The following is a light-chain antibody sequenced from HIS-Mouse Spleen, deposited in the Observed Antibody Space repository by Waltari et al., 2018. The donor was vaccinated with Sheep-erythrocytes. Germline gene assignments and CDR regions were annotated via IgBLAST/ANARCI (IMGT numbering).Light chain of an antibody. CDR2: DVS. J-gene: IGLJ1*01. V-gene: IGLV2-11*01. Sequence: QSALTQPRSVSGSPGQSVTISCTGTSSDVGGYNYVPWYQQHPGKAPKLMIYDVSKRPSGVPDRFSGSKSGNTASLTISGLQAEDEADYYCCSYAGSYNHVFATGTKVTV. CDR1: SSDVGGYNY. CDR3: CSYAGSYNHV.